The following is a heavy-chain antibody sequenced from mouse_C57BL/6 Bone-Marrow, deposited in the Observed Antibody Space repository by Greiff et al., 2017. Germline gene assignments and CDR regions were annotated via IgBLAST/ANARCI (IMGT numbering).Heavy chain of an antibody. V-gene: IGHV1-55*01. Sequence: QVQLQQPGAELVMPGASVKLSCKASGYTFTSYWMYWVKQRPGQGLEWIGEIYPRSGNTYYNEKFKGKATLTADKSSSTAYMELRSLTSEDSAVYFCAIPRLYGSSFDVWGTGTTVSVSS. J-gene: IGHJ1*03. CDR3: AIPRLYGSSFDV. D-gene: IGHD1-1*01. CDR2: IYPRSGNT. CDR1: GYTFTSYW.